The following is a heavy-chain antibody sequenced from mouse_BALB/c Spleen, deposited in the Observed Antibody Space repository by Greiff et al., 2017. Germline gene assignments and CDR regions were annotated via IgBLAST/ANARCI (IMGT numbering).Heavy chain of an antibody. D-gene: IGHD2-4*01. J-gene: IGHJ4*01. CDR2: ISYSGST. Sequence: EVKLMESGPSLVKPSQTLSLTCSVTGDSITSGYWNWIRKFPGNKLEYMGYISYSGSTYYNPSLKSRISITRDTSKNQYYLQLNSVTTEDTATYYCARYYDYDFYAMDYWGQGTSVTVSS. CDR3: ARYYDYDFYAMDY. V-gene: IGHV3-8*02. CDR1: GDSITSGY.